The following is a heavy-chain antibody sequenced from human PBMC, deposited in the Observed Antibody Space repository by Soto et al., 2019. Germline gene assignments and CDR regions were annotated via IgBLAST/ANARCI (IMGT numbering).Heavy chain of an antibody. V-gene: IGHV4-59*01. CDR3: ARVEGPSIAARFGYYYYGMDV. Sequence: LSLTCTVSGGSISSYYWSWIRQPPGKGLEWIGYIYYSGSTNYNPSLKSRVTISVDTSKNQFSLKLSSVTAADTAVYYCARVEGPSIAARFGYYYYGMDVWGQGTTVTVSS. J-gene: IGHJ6*02. D-gene: IGHD6-6*01. CDR1: GGSISSYY. CDR2: IYYSGST.